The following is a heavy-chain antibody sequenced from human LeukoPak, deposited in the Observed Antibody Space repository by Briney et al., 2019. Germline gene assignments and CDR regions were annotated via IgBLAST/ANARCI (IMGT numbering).Heavy chain of an antibody. CDR3: ARAPGVAVYWYFDL. D-gene: IGHD6-19*01. CDR1: RFTFSSYS. J-gene: IGHJ2*01. V-gene: IGHV4-34*01. Sequence: PGGSLRLSCAASRFTFSSYSMNWVRQPPGEGLEWIGEINHSGSTNYNPSLKSRVTISVDTSKNQFSLKLSSVTAADTAVYYCARAPGVAVYWYFDLWGRGTLVTVSS. CDR2: INHSGST.